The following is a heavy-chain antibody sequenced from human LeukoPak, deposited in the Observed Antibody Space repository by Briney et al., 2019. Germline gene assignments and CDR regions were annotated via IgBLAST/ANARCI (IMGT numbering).Heavy chain of an antibody. Sequence: PSETLSLSCTVSGGSISSSSYYWGWIRQPPGKGLESNGSIYYSGSTYYNTSLKGRVTISVDTSKNQFSLKLSSVTAADTAVYYCARKSGLWFGELSTGYCFDYWGQGTLVTVSS. D-gene: IGHD3-10*01. J-gene: IGHJ4*02. CDR1: GGSISSSSYY. V-gene: IGHV4-39*07. CDR3: ARKSGLWFGELSTGYCFDY. CDR2: IYYSGST.